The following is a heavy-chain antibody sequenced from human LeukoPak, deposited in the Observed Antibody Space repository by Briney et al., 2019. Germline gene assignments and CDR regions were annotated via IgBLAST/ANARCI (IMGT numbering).Heavy chain of an antibody. CDR1: GGSISSFY. Sequence: SETLSLTCAVSGGSISSFYWSWIRQPPGKGLEWIGYIYYSGSTKYNPSLKSRVTISVDTSKNQFSLKLRSVTAADTAVYYCARARDITMVRGVLITATGGYYFDYWGQGTLVTVSS. CDR2: IYYSGST. V-gene: IGHV4-59*01. CDR3: ARARDITMVRGVLITATGGYYFDY. J-gene: IGHJ4*02. D-gene: IGHD3-10*01.